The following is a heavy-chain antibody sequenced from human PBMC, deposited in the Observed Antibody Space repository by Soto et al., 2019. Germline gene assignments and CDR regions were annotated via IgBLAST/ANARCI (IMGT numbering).Heavy chain of an antibody. Sequence: QVQLQESGPGRVKPSETLSLSCTVSGGSISSYYWSWFRQSPGKRMEWIGYVHHSWGSSYNPSLQSRVDIPLDASKSQFPLKVTSVTATDTAVYYCPRQGFGPLHGLVDAWGQGTRVNVSS. CDR2: VHHSWGS. CDR3: PRQGFGPLHGLVDA. V-gene: IGHV4-59*08. D-gene: IGHD3-10*01. CDR1: GGSISSYY. J-gene: IGHJ6*02.